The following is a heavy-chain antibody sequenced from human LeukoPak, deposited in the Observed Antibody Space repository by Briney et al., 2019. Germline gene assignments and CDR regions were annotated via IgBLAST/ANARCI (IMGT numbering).Heavy chain of an antibody. CDR3: AKWAHYYMDV. Sequence: ASVKVSCKASGGTFSSYAISWVRQAPGQGLEWVGGIIPIFGTANYAQKFQGRVTITADESTSTAYMELSSLRSEDTAVYYCAKWAHYYMDVWGKGTTVTVSS. CDR1: GGTFSSYA. J-gene: IGHJ6*03. D-gene: IGHD1-26*01. CDR2: IIPIFGTA. V-gene: IGHV1-69*13.